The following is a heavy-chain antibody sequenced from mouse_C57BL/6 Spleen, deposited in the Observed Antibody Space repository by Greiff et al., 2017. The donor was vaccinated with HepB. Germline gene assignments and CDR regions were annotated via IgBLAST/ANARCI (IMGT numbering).Heavy chain of an antibody. D-gene: IGHD1-1*02. CDR2: IDPENGDT. Sequence: VQLKQSGAELVRPGASVKLSCTASGFNIKDDYMHWVKQRPEQGLEWIGWIDPENGDTEYASKFQGKSTLTVDKSSSTAYMQLSSLTSEDSAVYYCARRRNGRDYFDYWGQGTTLTVSS. CDR3: ARRRNGRDYFDY. J-gene: IGHJ2*01. V-gene: IGHV14-4*01. CDR1: GFNIKDDY.